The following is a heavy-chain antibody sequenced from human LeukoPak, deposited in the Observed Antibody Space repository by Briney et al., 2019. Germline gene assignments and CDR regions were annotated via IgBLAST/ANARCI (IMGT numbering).Heavy chain of an antibody. J-gene: IGHJ6*02. CDR3: ARDRQQLVQGDYYGMDV. V-gene: IGHV3-33*08. D-gene: IGHD6-13*01. CDR2: IWYDGSNK. Sequence: PGGSLRLSCAASGFTFSSYAMHWVRQAPGKGLEWVAVIWYDGSNKYYADSVKGRFTISRDNSKNTLYLQMNSLRAEDTAVYYCARDRQQLVQGDYYGMDVWGQGTTVTVSS. CDR1: GFTFSSYA.